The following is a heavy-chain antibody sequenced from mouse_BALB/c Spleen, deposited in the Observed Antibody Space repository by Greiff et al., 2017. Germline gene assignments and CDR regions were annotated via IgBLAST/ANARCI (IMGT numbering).Heavy chain of an antibody. Sequence: VQLQQSGAELVRPGALVKLSCKASGFNIKDYYMHWVKQRPEQGLEWIGWIDPENGNTIYDPKFQGKASITADTSSNTAYLQLSSLTSEDTAVYYCARGGLLRYFDYWGQGTTLTVSS. V-gene: IGHV14-1*02. CDR3: ARGGLLRYFDY. CDR2: IDPENGNT. D-gene: IGHD1-1*01. J-gene: IGHJ2*01. CDR1: GFNIKDYY.